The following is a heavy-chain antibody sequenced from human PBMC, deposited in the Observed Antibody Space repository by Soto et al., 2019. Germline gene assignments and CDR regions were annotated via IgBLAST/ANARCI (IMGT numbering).Heavy chain of an antibody. D-gene: IGHD2-21*02. V-gene: IGHV4-4*02. CDR3: AREIVTAGGNNYFDP. CDR2: VYHTGDT. Sequence: KPSETLSLTRGVSGGTVASSHWWSWVRQSPGGGLEWIGNVYHTGDTNLNPSLQSRVTISVDKSNNQFSLRLNSLTAADTAVYFCAREIVTAGGNNYFDPWGPGTLVTVSS. J-gene: IGHJ5*02. CDR1: GGTVASSHW.